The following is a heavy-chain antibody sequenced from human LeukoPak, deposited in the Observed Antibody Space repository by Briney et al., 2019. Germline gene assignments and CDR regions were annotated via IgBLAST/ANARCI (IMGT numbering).Heavy chain of an antibody. CDR1: GGSITSYY. V-gene: IGHV4-4*07. Sequence: NPSETLSLTCTVSGGSITSYYWSWIRQPAGKGLEWIGRIYSSGSTNYNPSLKSRVTMSVDASKNQFSLKLNSVTAADTAVYYCARDKSTTWHDWFDPWGQGTLVTISS. J-gene: IGHJ5*02. CDR2: IYSSGST. D-gene: IGHD1-14*01. CDR3: ARDKSTTWHDWFDP.